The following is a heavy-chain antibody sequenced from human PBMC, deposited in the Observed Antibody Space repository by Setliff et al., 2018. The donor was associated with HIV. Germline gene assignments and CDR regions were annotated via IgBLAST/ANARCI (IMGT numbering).Heavy chain of an antibody. V-gene: IGHV4-4*07. CDR2: LYVSGDT. CDR3: ARDDEMGTVTEHYYYGMGV. Sequence: SETLSLTCYVTDDPISSYYWSWVRQPAGKGLEWIGRLYVSGDTNYNPSLKSRVTMTRDTSISTAYMELNRLRSDDTAVYYCARDDEMGTVTEHYYYGMGVWGQGTTVTVSS. CDR1: DDPISSYY. J-gene: IGHJ6*02. D-gene: IGHD4-4*01.